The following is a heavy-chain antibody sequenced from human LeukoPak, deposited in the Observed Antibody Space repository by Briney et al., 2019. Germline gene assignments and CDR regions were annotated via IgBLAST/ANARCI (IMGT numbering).Heavy chain of an antibody. CDR3: AGKGTAAGTGYNWFDP. V-gene: IGHV1-69*13. J-gene: IGHJ5*02. CDR1: GDTFSSYA. D-gene: IGHD6-13*01. Sequence: SVKVSCKASGDTFSSYAISWVRQAPGQGLEWMGGIIPIFGTANYAQKFQGRVTITADESTSTAYMELSSLRSEDTAVYYCAGKGTAAGTGYNWFDPWGQGTLVTVSS. CDR2: IIPIFGTA.